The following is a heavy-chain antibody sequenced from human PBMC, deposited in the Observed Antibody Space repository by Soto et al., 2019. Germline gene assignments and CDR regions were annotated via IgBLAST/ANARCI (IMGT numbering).Heavy chain of an antibody. Sequence: EVQLVESGGGLVQPGGSLRLSCAASGFTVSSNYMSWVRQAPGKGLEWVSVIYSGDSTYYADSVKGRFTISRDNSKNTLYLQMNSLRAEDTAVYYCARDRRNSDGMDVWGQGTTVTVSS. D-gene: IGHD3-10*01. CDR2: IYSGDST. J-gene: IGHJ6*02. V-gene: IGHV3-66*01. CDR3: ARDRRNSDGMDV. CDR1: GFTVSSNY.